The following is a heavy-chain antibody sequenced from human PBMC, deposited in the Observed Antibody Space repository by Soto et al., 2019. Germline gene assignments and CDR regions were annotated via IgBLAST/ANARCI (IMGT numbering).Heavy chain of an antibody. J-gene: IGHJ3*02. Sequence: QVQLVQSGAEVKKSGASVKVSCKASGYTFISFGMSWVRQAPGQGLEWMGWISAYNGNTKYAQKLQGRVTMTTDTSTSTAYMELRSLRSDDTAVYYCARDLDDYVWGSYPSPDAFDIWGQGTMVTVSS. CDR3: ARDLDDYVWGSYPSPDAFDI. CDR1: GYTFISFG. D-gene: IGHD3-16*02. V-gene: IGHV1-18*01. CDR2: ISAYNGNT.